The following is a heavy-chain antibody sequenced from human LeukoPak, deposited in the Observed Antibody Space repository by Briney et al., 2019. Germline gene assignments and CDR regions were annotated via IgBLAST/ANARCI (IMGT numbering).Heavy chain of an antibody. CDR3: ARDRYSSS. CDR2: IKQDGTEK. J-gene: IGHJ4*02. Sequence: PGESLRLSCAASGFTFTTYWMSWVRQAPGKGLEWVANIKQDGTEKYYVDSVKGRFTISRDNAKNSLYLQMNSLRVEDTAVYYCARDRYSSSWGQGTLVTVSS. CDR1: GFTFTTYW. V-gene: IGHV3-7*01. D-gene: IGHD6-13*01.